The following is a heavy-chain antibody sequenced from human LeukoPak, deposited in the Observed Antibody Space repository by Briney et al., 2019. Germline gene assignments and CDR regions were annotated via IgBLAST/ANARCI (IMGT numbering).Heavy chain of an antibody. V-gene: IGHV3-48*03. CDR2: ISSSGSTI. J-gene: IGHJ4*02. D-gene: IGHD5-12*01. Sequence: PGGSQRLLCAASGLTFSIYEMNWVRQAPGKGLVGVSYISSSGSTIYYADSVKGRFTISRDNAKNSLYLQMNSLRAEDTAVYYCARESSGYDFGYWGQGTLVTVSS. CDR3: ARESSGYDFGY. CDR1: GLTFSIYE.